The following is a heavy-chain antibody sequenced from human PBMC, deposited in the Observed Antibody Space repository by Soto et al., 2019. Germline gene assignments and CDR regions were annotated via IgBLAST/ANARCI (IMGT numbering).Heavy chain of an antibody. CDR3: ARPPNYYDSRGYYGY. Sequence: GGSLRLSCAASGFTFSSYSMNWVRQAPGKGLEWVSSISSSSYIYYADSVKGRFTISRDNAKNSLYLQMNSLRADDTAVYYCARPPNYYDSRGYYGYWGQGTLVTVSS. V-gene: IGHV3-21*01. CDR2: ISSSSYI. J-gene: IGHJ4*02. CDR1: GFTFSSYS. D-gene: IGHD3-22*01.